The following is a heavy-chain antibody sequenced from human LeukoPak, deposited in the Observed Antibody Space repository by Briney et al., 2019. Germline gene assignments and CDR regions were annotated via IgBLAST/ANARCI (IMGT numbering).Heavy chain of an antibody. Sequence: SETLSLTCTVSGGSISSSSYYWGWIRQPPGKGLEWIGSIYYSGSTYYNPSLKSRVTISVDTSKNQFSLKLSSVTAADTAVYYCAREGTTDAFDIWGQGTMVTVSS. D-gene: IGHD1-1*01. J-gene: IGHJ3*02. CDR3: AREGTTDAFDI. V-gene: IGHV4-39*07. CDR1: GGSISSSSYY. CDR2: IYYSGST.